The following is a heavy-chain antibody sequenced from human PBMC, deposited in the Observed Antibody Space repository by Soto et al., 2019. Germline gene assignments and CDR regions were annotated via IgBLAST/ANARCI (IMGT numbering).Heavy chain of an antibody. Sequence: QVTLKESGPVLVKPTETLTLTCTVSGFSLKNARVGMTWIRQPPGKALEWLAVIFSNDEKSYSTSLKSRLTISKDTSKRQVVLTMSNLDPLDTGTYFCARTLQQLHYYAMDVWGQGTTVTVSS. J-gene: IGHJ6*02. D-gene: IGHD6-13*01. CDR3: ARTLQQLHYYAMDV. V-gene: IGHV2-26*01. CDR2: IFSNDEK. CDR1: GFSLKNARVG.